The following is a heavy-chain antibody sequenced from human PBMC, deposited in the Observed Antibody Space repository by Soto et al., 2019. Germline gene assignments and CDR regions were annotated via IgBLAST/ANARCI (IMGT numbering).Heavy chain of an antibody. D-gene: IGHD1-26*01. Sequence: PSQTLSLTCAISGDSVSSSSVTWNWIRQSPSRGLEWLGRTYYRSKWYNDYAESVKSRITINPDTSKNQFSLHLNSVTPEDTAVDYCVRLIGNSWLDFWGQGTLVTVSS. CDR3: VRLIGNSWLDF. V-gene: IGHV6-1*01. CDR2: TYYRSKWYN. J-gene: IGHJ5*01. CDR1: GDSVSSSSVT.